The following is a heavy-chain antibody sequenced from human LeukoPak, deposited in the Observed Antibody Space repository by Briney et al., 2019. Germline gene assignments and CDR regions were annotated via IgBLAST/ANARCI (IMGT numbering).Heavy chain of an antibody. D-gene: IGHD3-22*01. Sequence: GGSLRLSCAASGFTFSSYEMNWVRQAPGRGLEWVSYISSSGSTIYYADSVKGRFTISRDNSKNPLYLQMNRLRAEDTAVYYCASEGYYYDRSGRFDYWGQGTLVTVSS. CDR3: ASEGYYYDRSGRFDY. J-gene: IGHJ4*02. CDR1: GFTFSSYE. V-gene: IGHV3-48*03. CDR2: ISSSGSTI.